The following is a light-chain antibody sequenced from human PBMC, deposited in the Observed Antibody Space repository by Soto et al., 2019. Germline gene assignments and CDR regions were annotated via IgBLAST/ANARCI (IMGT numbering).Light chain of an antibody. CDR3: QQSYSTPRT. CDR2: AAS. V-gene: IGKV1-39*01. Sequence: DIQMTQSPSCLSASVGDIVTITCRASQSISSYLNWYQQKPGKAPKLLIYAASSLQSGVPSRFSGSGSGTDFTLTISSLQPEDFATYYCQQSYSTPRTFGPGTKVDIK. J-gene: IGKJ1*01. CDR1: QSISSY.